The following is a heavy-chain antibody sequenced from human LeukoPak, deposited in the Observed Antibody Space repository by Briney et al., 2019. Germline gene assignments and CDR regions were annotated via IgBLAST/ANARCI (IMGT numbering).Heavy chain of an antibody. D-gene: IGHD6-13*01. CDR2: INNDGSST. Sequence: GGSLRLSCAASGLTFNNYWMHWVRQAPGKGLVWVSRINNDGSSTSYADSVKGRFTISRDNLQNMLYLQMNSVRADDLAVSYRTRGEHSRSWYYFDYWGQGTLVTVSS. CDR3: TRGEHSRSWYYFDY. J-gene: IGHJ4*02. V-gene: IGHV3-74*01. CDR1: GLTFNNYW.